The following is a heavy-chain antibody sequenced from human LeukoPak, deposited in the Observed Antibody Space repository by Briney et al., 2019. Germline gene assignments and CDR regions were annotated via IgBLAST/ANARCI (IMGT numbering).Heavy chain of an antibody. CDR1: GFTFSSYG. CDR3: ARAFCSGGTCYGAFDI. D-gene: IGHD2-15*01. V-gene: IGHV3-48*01. CDR2: ISSSSSAI. Sequence: GGTLRLSCAASGFTFSSYGMSWVRQAPGKGLEWVSYISSSSSAIYYADSVKGRFTISRDNAKNSLYLQMNSLRAEDTAVYYCARAFCSGGTCYGAFDIWGQGTMVTVSS. J-gene: IGHJ3*02.